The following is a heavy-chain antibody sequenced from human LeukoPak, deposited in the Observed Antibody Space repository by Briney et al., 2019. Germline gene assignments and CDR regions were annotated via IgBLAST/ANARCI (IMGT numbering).Heavy chain of an antibody. CDR1: GYTFTSYG. CDR2: ISTYNGNT. Sequence: GASVKVSCKASGYTFTSYGISWVRRAPGQGLEWMGWISTYNGNTNYAQKLQGRVTMTTDTTTSTAYMELRSLRSDDTALYYCAREVKENYYDSSGYFDYWGQGTLVTVSS. J-gene: IGHJ4*02. V-gene: IGHV1-18*01. CDR3: AREVKENYYDSSGYFDY. D-gene: IGHD3-22*01.